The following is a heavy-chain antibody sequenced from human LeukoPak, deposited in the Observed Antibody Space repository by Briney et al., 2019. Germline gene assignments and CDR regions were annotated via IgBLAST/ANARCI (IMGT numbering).Heavy chain of an antibody. CDR1: GFTFSSYA. CDR3: AKDLASLFLCFGEPHPAYNMDV. CDR2: ISGSGGST. Sequence: GGSLRLSCAASGFTFSSYAMSWVRQAPGKGLEWVSAISGSGGSTYYADSVKGRFTISRDNSKNTLYLQMNSLRAEDTAVYYWAKDLASLFLCFGEPHPAYNMDVGGKGPTVPVS. D-gene: IGHD3-10*01. J-gene: IGHJ6*03. V-gene: IGHV3-23*01.